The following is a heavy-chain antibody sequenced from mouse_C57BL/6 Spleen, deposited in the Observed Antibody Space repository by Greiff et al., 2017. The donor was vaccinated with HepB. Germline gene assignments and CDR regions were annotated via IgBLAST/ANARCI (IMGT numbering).Heavy chain of an antibody. CDR1: GYSFTGYF. CDR2: INPYNGDT. D-gene: IGHD2-3*01. J-gene: IGHJ2*01. CDR3: ASKLIYDGYFDY. V-gene: IGHV1-20*01. Sequence: VQLQQSGPELVKPGDSVKISCKASGYSFTGYFMNWVMQSHGKSLEWIGRINPYNGDTFYNQKFKGKATLTVDKSSSTAHMELRSLTSEDSAVYYCASKLIYDGYFDYWGQGTTLTVSS.